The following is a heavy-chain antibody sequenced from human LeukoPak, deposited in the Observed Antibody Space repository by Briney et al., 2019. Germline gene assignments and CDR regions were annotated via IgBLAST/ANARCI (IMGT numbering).Heavy chain of an antibody. V-gene: IGHV4-59*08. D-gene: IGHD3-22*01. Sequence: SETLSLTCNVSGGSITSHSWNWIRQPPGKGLEWIGYIYYSGNTNYNPSLKSRVTMSVDTSKNQFSLKLTSVTAADTAVYYCARRFVGYDSTWGASDIWGQGTMVTVSS. CDR1: GGSITSHS. CDR3: ARRFVGYDSTWGASDI. CDR2: IYYSGNT. J-gene: IGHJ3*02.